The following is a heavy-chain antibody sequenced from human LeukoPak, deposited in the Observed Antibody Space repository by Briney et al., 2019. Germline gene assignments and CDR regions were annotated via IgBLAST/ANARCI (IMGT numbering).Heavy chain of an antibody. CDR2: IRSRASNYAT. CDR3: PRPRDY. J-gene: IGHJ4*02. V-gene: IGHV3-73*01. CDR1: GFTFSASA. Sequence: GGSLRLSCAASGFTFSASAIHWVRQASGRGLEWVGRIRSRASNYATAYAASVKGRFTISRDDSTNTAYLQMNSLQTEDTAVYYCPRPRDYWGQGTLVTVSS.